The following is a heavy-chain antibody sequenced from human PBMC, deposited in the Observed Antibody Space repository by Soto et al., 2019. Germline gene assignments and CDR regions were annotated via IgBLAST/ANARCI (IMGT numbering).Heavy chain of an antibody. CDR3: ARLEGDYGGYFDY. CDR2: IYSRGNT. CDR1: GGSISSSSYY. V-gene: IGHV4-39*01. J-gene: IGHJ4*02. Sequence: PSETLSLTCTVSGGSISSSSYYWGWIRQPPGQGLEWLGTIYSRGNTYYNPSLKSRVTISVDTSKNQFSLKLSSVTAADTAVYYCARLEGDYGGYFDYWGQGTLVTVSS. D-gene: IGHD4-17*01.